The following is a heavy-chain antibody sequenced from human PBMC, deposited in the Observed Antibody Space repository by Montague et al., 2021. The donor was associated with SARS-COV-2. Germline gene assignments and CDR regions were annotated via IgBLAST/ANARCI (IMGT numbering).Heavy chain of an antibody. V-gene: IGHV3-30*18. Sequence: SLRLSCAASGFSFNHFGIHWVRQAPDKGLEWVAVISYEGSKKSFADSVKGRFVISRDSSQNTVYLQMNSLRVEDTAMYYCVKASQFLWLGQFARDAFDLWGQGTLVSVSS. CDR2: ISYEGSKK. D-gene: IGHD3-10*01. J-gene: IGHJ3*01. CDR1: GFSFNHFG. CDR3: VKASQFLWLGQFARDAFDL.